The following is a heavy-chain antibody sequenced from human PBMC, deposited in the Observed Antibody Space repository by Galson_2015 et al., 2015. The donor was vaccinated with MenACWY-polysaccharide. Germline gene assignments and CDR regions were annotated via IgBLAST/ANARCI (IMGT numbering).Heavy chain of an antibody. CDR1: GFSFSTYW. D-gene: IGHD2-15*01. CDR2: INADGSAT. CDR3: TKAGAKYCSGSSCNFNWFDP. V-gene: IGHV3-74*01. Sequence: SLRLSCAASGFSFSTYWMHWVRHAPGKGLVRVSRINADGSATGYADSVRGRFTISRDNAKNTLYLEMNSLRAEDTAVYYCTKAGAKYCSGSSCNFNWFDPWGQGTLVTVSS. J-gene: IGHJ5*02.